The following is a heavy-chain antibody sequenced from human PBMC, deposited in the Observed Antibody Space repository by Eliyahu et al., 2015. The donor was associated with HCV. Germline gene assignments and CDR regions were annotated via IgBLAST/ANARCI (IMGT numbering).Heavy chain of an antibody. CDR2: INHSGSS. CDR3: ARVVPTTRKGYFDL. D-gene: IGHD1-14*01. J-gene: IGHJ2*01. V-gene: IGHV4-34*01. Sequence: QVQLQQWGAGLLKPSETLSLICAVXGGSXSGYYWSWIRQPPGKGXEWSGEINHSGSSNYNSSLKSRVTISVDTSKNQISLKLSTVTAADTAVYYCARVVPTTRKGYFDLWGRGTLVTVSS. CDR1: GGSXSGYY.